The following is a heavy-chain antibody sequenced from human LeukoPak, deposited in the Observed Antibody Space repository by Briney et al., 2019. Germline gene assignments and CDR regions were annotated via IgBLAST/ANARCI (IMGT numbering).Heavy chain of an antibody. CDR2: INTDGSNT. D-gene: IGHD4-17*01. CDR1: GFTFSSYW. J-gene: IGHJ4*02. V-gene: IGHV3-74*01. CDR3: ARASSSYGEYFDY. Sequence: GGSLTLSCAASGFTFSSYWMHWVRQAPGKGLVWVSRINTDGSNTSYADSVKGRFTISRDNAKNTLYLQMNSLRAEDTAVYYCARASSSYGEYFDYWGQGTLVTVSS.